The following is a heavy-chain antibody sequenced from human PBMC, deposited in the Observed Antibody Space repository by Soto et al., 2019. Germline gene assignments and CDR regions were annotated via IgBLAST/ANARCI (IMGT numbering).Heavy chain of an antibody. Sequence: PGGSLRRDWAASGFTFSSYFLRWVRQAPGKGPEWVAFISYDGSYKFQADSVKGRFIISRDNSKRTLYLQMNSLRGEATAVYYRAILTILGVILHAPTVDFMDVWGHGTSVPFSS. CDR2: ISYDGSYK. CDR3: AILTILGVILHAPTVDFMDV. J-gene: IGHJ6*02. D-gene: IGHD3-3*01. V-gene: IGHV3-30*04. CDR1: GFTFSSYF.